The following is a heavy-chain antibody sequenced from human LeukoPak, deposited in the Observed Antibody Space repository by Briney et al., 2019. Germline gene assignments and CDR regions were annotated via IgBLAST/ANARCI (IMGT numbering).Heavy chain of an antibody. J-gene: IGHJ5*02. Sequence: GASVKVSCKTSGYTFTNFGISCVRQAPGHGLEWMGWISGYNDNPNYAQNLHGRVTMTTDTSTSTAYMELRSLRSDDTAVYYCARDDSVAWGQGTLVTVSS. CDR2: ISGYNDNP. V-gene: IGHV1-18*01. D-gene: IGHD3-16*01. CDR3: ARDDSVA. CDR1: GYTFTNFG.